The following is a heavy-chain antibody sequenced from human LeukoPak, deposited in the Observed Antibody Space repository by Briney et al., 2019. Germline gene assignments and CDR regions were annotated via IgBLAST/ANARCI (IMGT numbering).Heavy chain of an antibody. J-gene: IGHJ5*02. CDR1: GGSISSSSYY. V-gene: IGHV4-39*07. CDR2: IYFSGST. CDR3: ARSFTRARGVNWFDP. D-gene: IGHD3-3*01. Sequence: SETLSLTCTVSGGSISSSSYYWGWIRQPPGKGLGWIGSIYFSGSTYYNPSLKSRVTISVDTSKNQFSLKLSSVTAADTAVYYCARSFTRARGVNWFDPWGQGTLVTVSS.